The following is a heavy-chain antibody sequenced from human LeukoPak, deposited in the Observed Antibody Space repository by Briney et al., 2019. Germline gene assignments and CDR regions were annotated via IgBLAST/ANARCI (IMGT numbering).Heavy chain of an antibody. CDR1: GFTFSSYA. V-gene: IGHV3-30*04. Sequence: GGSLRLSCAASGFTFSSYAMHWVRQAPGKGLEWVAVISYDGSNKYYADSVKGRFTISRDNSKNTLYLQMNSLTAEDTAVDYCARGGYSGYDYSPLYYYYMDVWGKGTTVTVSS. CDR3: ARGGYSGYDYSPLYYYYMDV. J-gene: IGHJ6*03. CDR2: ISYDGSNK. D-gene: IGHD5-12*01.